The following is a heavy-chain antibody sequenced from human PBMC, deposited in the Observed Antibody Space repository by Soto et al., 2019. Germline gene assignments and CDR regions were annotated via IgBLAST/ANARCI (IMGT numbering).Heavy chain of an antibody. CDR2: ISYDGSNK. D-gene: IGHD4-17*01. J-gene: IGHJ6*02. CDR3: AASAVTTTGHYYYYGMDV. V-gene: IGHV3-30*03. Sequence: QVQLVESGGGVVQPGRSLRLSCAASGFTFSSYGMHWVRQAPGKGLEWVAVISYDGSNKYYADSVKGRFTISRDNSKNTXXLQMNSLRAEDTAVYYCAASAVTTTGHYYYYGMDVWGQGTTVTVSS. CDR1: GFTFSSYG.